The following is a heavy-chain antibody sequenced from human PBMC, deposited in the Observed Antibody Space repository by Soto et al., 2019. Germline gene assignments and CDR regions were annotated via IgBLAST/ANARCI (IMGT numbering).Heavy chain of an antibody. V-gene: IGHV3-64D*08. J-gene: IGHJ6*02. Sequence: EVQLVESGGGLVQPGGSLRLSCSASGFTFSNHVIHWVRQAPRKGLEYVSAISANGGATYYADFVKGRFTISRDNSGNSLYLQMSSLRPEDTAVYYCVRSGLLWCGELFYVVDLWGQGTTVTVSS. D-gene: IGHD3-10*01. CDR1: GFTFSNHV. CDR3: VRSGLLWCGELFYVVDL. CDR2: ISANGGAT.